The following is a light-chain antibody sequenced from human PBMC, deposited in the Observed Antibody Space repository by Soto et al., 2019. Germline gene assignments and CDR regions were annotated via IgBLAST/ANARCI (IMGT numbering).Light chain of an antibody. CDR1: QSVSSSY. J-gene: IGKJ1*01. Sequence: IVLTQSPGTLSLSPGERATLSCRASQSVSSSYLAWYQQKPGQAPRLLIYGASSRPTGIPDRFSGSGSGTDFTLTISRLEPEDFAVYYCQQYGSPRWTFGQGTKVEIK. V-gene: IGKV3-20*01. CDR3: QQYGSPRWT. CDR2: GAS.